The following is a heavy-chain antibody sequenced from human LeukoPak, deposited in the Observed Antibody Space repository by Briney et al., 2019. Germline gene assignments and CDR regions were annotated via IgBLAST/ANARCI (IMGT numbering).Heavy chain of an antibody. J-gene: IGHJ6*02. V-gene: IGHV4-59*08. CDR1: GGSISSYY. Sequence: SETLSLTCTVSGGSISSYYWSWIRQPPGKGLEWIGYIYYSGGTSYNPSLKSRVTISVDTSNNQFSLKLRSVTAADTAVYYCERLGFWSGSEDYYYYAMDVWGQGTTVTVSS. CDR2: IYYSGGT. CDR3: ERLGFWSGSEDYYYYAMDV. D-gene: IGHD3-3*01.